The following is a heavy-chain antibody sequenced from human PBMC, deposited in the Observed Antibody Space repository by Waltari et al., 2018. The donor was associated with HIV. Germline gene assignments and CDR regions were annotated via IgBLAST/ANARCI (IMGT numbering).Heavy chain of an antibody. CDR3: AREGAQGSARIKGKSYNWFDP. J-gene: IGHJ5*02. Sequence: QVQLQESGPGLVKPSQTLSLTCTVSGGSISSGGYYWSWIRPHPGKGLEWIGYIYYSGSTYHNPSLKSRVTISVDTSKNQFSLKLSSVTAADTAVYYCAREGAQGSARIKGKSYNWFDPWGQGTLVTVSS. CDR2: IYYSGST. CDR1: GGSISSGGYY. V-gene: IGHV4-31*03. D-gene: IGHD5-18*01.